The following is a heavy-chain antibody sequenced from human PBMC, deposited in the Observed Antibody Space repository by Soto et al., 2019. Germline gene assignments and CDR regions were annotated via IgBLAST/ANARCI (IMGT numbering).Heavy chain of an antibody. CDR2: IYYSGST. V-gene: IGHV4-59*01. CDR3: AGTLSSRWYSDWFDP. D-gene: IGHD6-13*01. CDR1: GGSISSYY. Sequence: SETLSLTCTVSGGSISSYYWSWIRQPPGKGLEWIGYIYYSGSTNYNPSLKSRVTISIDTSKNQFSLKLSSVTAADTAVYYCAGTLSSRWYSDWFDPWGQGTLVTVSS. J-gene: IGHJ5*02.